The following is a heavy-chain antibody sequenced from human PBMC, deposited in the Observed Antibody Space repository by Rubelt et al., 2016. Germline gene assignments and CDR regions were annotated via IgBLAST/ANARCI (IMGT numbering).Heavy chain of an antibody. CDR3: ARRQWVWYFDL. CDR2: VSHSGSP. D-gene: IGHD2-8*01. J-gene: IGHJ2*01. V-gene: IGHV4-34*01. Sequence: QVQLQQWGAGLLKPSETLSLTCAVSGESLSGYYGNWLRQPPGKGLEWIGEVSHSGSPHYHPSLKSRVTISIDTSKNPLSLNLRSGTAADTAVYYCARRQWVWYFDLWGRGTLVTVSS. CDR1: GESLSGYY.